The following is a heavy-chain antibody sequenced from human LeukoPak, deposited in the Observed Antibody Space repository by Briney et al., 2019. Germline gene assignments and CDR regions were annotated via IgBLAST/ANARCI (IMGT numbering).Heavy chain of an antibody. CDR1: GFTFSSHR. D-gene: IGHD4-17*01. CDR2: ISGSGGST. J-gene: IGHJ6*04. Sequence: GGSLRLSCAASGFTFSSHRMSWVRQAPGKGLEWVSLISGSGGSTYYADSVKGRFTISRDNSKNTLYLQMNSLRAEDTAVYYCARYYGDYFSVWGKGTTVTVSS. CDR3: ARYYGDYFSV. V-gene: IGHV3-23*01.